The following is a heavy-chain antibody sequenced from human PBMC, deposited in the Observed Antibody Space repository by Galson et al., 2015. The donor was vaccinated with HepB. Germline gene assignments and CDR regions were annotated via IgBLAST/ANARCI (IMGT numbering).Heavy chain of an antibody. D-gene: IGHD3-16*02. CDR1: GFTFSSYA. J-gene: IGHJ4*02. CDR2: ISYDGSNK. CDR3: ARDAPLFQDDYVWGSYRLPAY. V-gene: IGHV3-30-3*01. Sequence: SLRLSCAASGFTFSSYAMHWVRQAPGKGLEWVAVISYDGSNKYYADSVKGRFTISRDNSKNTLYLQMNSLRAEDTAVYYCARDAPLFQDDYVWGSYRLPAYWGQGTLVTVSS.